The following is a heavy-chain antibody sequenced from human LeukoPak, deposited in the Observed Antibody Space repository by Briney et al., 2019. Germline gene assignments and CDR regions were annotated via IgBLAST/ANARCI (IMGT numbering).Heavy chain of an antibody. CDR1: GGSISSYY. D-gene: IGHD5-18*01. J-gene: IGHJ4*02. CDR3: ARTSQLWLTAFDY. CDR2: IYYSGST. V-gene: IGHV4-59*01. Sequence: SETLSLTCTVSGGSISSYYWSWIRQPPGKGLEWIGYIYYSGSTNYNPSLESRVTISVDTSKNQFSLKLSSVTAADTAVYYCARTSQLWLTAFDYWGQGTLVTVSS.